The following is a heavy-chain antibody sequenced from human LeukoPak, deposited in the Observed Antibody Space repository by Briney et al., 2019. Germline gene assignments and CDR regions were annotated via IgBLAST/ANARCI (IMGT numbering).Heavy chain of an antibody. J-gene: IGHJ3*02. V-gene: IGHV3-48*04. CDR3: ARGLVPNNNYGGDAFDM. D-gene: IGHD4-11*01. CDR2: ISGVGLTM. Sequence: GGSLRLSCAASGFTFSSYSMNWVRQAPGKGLEWVSYISGVGLTMYYRDSVRGRFTISRDNAESTLYLQMNSLRAEDTAVYYCARGLVPNNNYGGDAFDMWGQGTMVTVSS. CDR1: GFTFSSYS.